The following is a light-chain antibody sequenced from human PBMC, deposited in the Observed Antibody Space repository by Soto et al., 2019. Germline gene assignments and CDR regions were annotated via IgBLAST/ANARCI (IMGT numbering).Light chain of an antibody. CDR3: QQYGSSPPLS. CDR2: GAS. Sequence: VLTQSPGTLSLSPGERATLSFSASESVTSSYLAWYQQKPGQAPRLLIYGASSRATGIPDRFSGSGSGTNFTLTISRLEPEDFAVYYCQQYGSSPPLSFGGGTKVDIK. J-gene: IGKJ4*01. V-gene: IGKV3-20*01. CDR1: ESVTSSY.